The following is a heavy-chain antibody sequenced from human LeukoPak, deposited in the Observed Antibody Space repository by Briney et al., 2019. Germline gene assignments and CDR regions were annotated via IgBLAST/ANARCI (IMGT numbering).Heavy chain of an antibody. CDR2: ISSSSSYI. Sequence: GGSLRLSCAASGFTFSSYSMNWVRQAPGKGLEWVSSISSSSSYIYYADLVKGRFTISRDNAKNSLYLQMNSLRAEDTAVYYCARSLSYDSSGYPYYFDYWGQGTLVTVSS. D-gene: IGHD3-22*01. CDR3: ARSLSYDSSGYPYYFDY. V-gene: IGHV3-21*01. CDR1: GFTFSSYS. J-gene: IGHJ4*02.